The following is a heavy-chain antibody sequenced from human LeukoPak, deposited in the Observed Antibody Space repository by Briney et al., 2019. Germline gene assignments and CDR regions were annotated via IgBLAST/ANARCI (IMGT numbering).Heavy chain of an antibody. V-gene: IGHV3-23*01. D-gene: IGHD6-6*01. Sequence: GGSLRLSCAASGFTFSSFAMTWVRQVPGKGLEWVSTIRALTTTTTYVDSVKGRFTISRDNSKNTLYLQMSSLRAEDTAIYYCAKGGWSSYFDYWGQGALVTV. CDR1: GFTFSSFA. CDR3: AKGGWSSYFDY. J-gene: IGHJ4*02. CDR2: IRALTTTT.